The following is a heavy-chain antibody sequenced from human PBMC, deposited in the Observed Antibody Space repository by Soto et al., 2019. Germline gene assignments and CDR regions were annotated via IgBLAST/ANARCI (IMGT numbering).Heavy chain of an antibody. CDR2: INGDGSAT. Sequence: PVGSLRLSCAASGFTFSIYWMHWVRQAPGKGLVWVSRINGDGSATNYADSVKGRFTISRDNAKNTLHLQMNSLRAEDTALYYCARREATDGVLDFWGQGTLVTVSS. J-gene: IGHJ4*02. CDR3: ARREATDGVLDF. V-gene: IGHV3-74*01. CDR1: GFTFSIYW. D-gene: IGHD1-26*01.